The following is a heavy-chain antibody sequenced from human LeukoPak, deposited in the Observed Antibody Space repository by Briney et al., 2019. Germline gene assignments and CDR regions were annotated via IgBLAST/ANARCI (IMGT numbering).Heavy chain of an antibody. CDR2: INWNGGST. D-gene: IGHD1-26*01. CDR1: GFTFDDYG. Sequence: GGSLRLSCAASGFTFDDYGMSWVRQAPGKGLEWVSDINWNGGSTGYADSVKGRFTISRDNAKNSLYLQMNSLRAEDTALYHCARGSRGSYSTFDYWGQGTLVTVSS. CDR3: ARGSRGSYSTFDY. V-gene: IGHV3-20*01. J-gene: IGHJ4*02.